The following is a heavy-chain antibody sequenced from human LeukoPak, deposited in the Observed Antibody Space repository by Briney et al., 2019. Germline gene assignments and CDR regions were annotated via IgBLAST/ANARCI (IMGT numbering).Heavy chain of an antibody. D-gene: IGHD1-26*01. CDR3: ARAQGPTGSYFYMDV. CDR1: GYSISSGYY. CDR2: IYHSGIT. V-gene: IGHV4-38-2*02. J-gene: IGHJ6*03. Sequence: TSEPLSLTCTVSGYSISSGYYWGCIRPPPGKGLEWIGSIYHSGITYYNPSLESRVTISVDTSKNHFSLNLSSVTAADTAVYYCARAQGPTGSYFYMDVWGKGTTVTVSS.